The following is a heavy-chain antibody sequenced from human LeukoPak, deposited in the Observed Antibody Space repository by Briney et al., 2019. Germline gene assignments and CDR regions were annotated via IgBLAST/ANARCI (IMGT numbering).Heavy chain of an antibody. V-gene: IGHV4-39*07. CDR1: GGSISSSSFY. CDR2: IYSSGST. D-gene: IGHD3-16*01. CDR3: AKSGDYLWDY. Sequence: SETLSLTCTVSGGSISSSSFYWGWIRQPPGKGLEWIGSIYSSGSTYYSPSLRSRVTMSIDKSNNQFSLNLNSVTAADTAVYYCAKSGDYLWDYWGQGTLVTVSS. J-gene: IGHJ4*02.